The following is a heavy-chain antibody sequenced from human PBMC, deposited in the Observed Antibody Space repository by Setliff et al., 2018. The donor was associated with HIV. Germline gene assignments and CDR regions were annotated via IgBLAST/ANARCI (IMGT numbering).Heavy chain of an antibody. J-gene: IGHJ4*02. V-gene: IGHV4-38-2*02. Sequence: LSLTCAVSGYSISSGYYWGWIRQPPGKGLEWIGSIYLSGSTYYNPSLKSRVTISVDTSKNQFSLKLSSVTAADTAVYYCAREYCSSTSCYPYDYWGQGTLVTVSS. CDR3: AREYCSSTSCYPYDY. D-gene: IGHD2-2*01. CDR2: IYLSGST. CDR1: GYSISSGYY.